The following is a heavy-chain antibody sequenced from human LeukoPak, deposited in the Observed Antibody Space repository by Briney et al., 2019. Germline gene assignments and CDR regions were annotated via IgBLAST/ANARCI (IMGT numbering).Heavy chain of an antibody. Sequence: SETLSLTCTVSGDSISSGYYWGWIRQPPGKGLERIGSIYHSGSTYYNPSLKSRVTISVDTSKNQFSLKLSSETAADTAVYYCARDRYYYDSSGRGYFDYWGQGTLVTVSS. J-gene: IGHJ4*02. CDR3: ARDRYYYDSSGRGYFDY. D-gene: IGHD3-22*01. CDR1: GDSISSGYY. CDR2: IYHSGST. V-gene: IGHV4-38-2*02.